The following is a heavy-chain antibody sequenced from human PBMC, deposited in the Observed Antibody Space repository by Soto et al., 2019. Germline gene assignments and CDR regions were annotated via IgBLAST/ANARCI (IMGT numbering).Heavy chain of an antibody. CDR1: GFTFSSYS. J-gene: IGHJ4*02. V-gene: IGHV3-23*01. D-gene: IGHD6-19*01. CDR2: ISGSGGST. CDR3: AKARAVAGTNFDY. Sequence: GGSLRLSCAASGFTFSSYSMSWVRQAPGKGLERVSAISGSGGSTYYADSVKGRFTISRDNSKNTLYLQMNSLRAEDTAVYYCAKARAVAGTNFDYWGQGTLVTVSS.